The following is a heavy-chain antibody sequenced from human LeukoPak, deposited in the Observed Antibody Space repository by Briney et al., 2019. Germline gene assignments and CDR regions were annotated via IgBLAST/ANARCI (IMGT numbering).Heavy chain of an antibody. CDR3: VGGYGGDY. D-gene: IGHD5-12*01. CDR1: GFTFSSYW. V-gene: IGHV3-74*01. J-gene: IGHJ4*02. CDR2: INSAGSRT. Sequence: PGGSLRLSCAASGFTFSSYWMHWVRQAPGKGLVWVSRINSAGSRTSYAASVKGRFTISRDNAKNTLYLQMNSLRAEDTAIYYCVGGYGGDYWGQGTLVTVS.